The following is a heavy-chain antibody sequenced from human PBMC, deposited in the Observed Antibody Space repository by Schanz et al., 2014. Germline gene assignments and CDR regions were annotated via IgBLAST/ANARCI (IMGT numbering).Heavy chain of an antibody. V-gene: IGHV3-21*01. CDR2: ISTSGTYM. CDR3: ARDQGYTTSWHIFDL. Sequence: EVQLMESGGGLVKPGGSLRLSCVASGFAFSSFAMTWVRQAPGRGLEWVSSISTSGTYMYIADSLKGRLTISRDDAKKSMYLQMNSLSAEDTAVYYCARDQGYTTSWHIFDLWGQGTLVTVSS. J-gene: IGHJ4*02. CDR1: GFAFSSFA. D-gene: IGHD6-13*01.